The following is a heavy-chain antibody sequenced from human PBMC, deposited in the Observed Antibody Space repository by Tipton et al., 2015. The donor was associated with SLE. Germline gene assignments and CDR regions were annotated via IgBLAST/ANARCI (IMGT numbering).Heavy chain of an antibody. CDR2: IRYDGSNK. V-gene: IGHV3-30*02. CDR3: AKGGFEYSTSNYFDY. D-gene: IGHD6-6*01. J-gene: IGHJ4*02. CDR1: GFSFNGYG. Sequence: GSLRLSCAASGFSFNGYGMHWVRQAPGKGLEWVAFIRYDGSNKYYADSVKGRFTISRDNSRDTLYLQMNSLRVGDTAVYYCAKGGFEYSTSNYFDYWGQGTLVTVSS.